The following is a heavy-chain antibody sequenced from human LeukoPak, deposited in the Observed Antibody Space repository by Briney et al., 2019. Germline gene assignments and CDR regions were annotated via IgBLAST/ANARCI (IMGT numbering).Heavy chain of an antibody. V-gene: IGHV4-61*01. J-gene: IGHJ4*02. CDR3: ARTQYCSGAACYFGYFDS. D-gene: IGHD2-15*01. CDR2: IYYSGST. Sequence: SETLSLTCSVSGDXVSSASYYWSWIRQPPGKGLEWIGYIYYSGSTKYNPSLKSRVTISVETSKNQFSLKLSSVTAADTAVYYCARTQYCSGAACYFGYFDSWGQGTAVTVSS. CDR1: GDXVSSASYY.